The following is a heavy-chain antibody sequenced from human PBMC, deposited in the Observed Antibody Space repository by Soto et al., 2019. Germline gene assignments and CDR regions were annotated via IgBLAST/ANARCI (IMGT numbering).Heavy chain of an antibody. CDR1: DDSFRGAEYY. Sequence: SETLSLTCTVSDDSFRGAEYYWSWIRQPLGKGPEWIGYTYYNGDTKYNPALRSRVTMSEDTSKNQFSLRLSSVTAADTAVYFCARGPAYIDGWRTFDLWGRGILVTLSS. D-gene: IGHD6-19*01. CDR2: TYYNGDT. V-gene: IGHV4-61*08. CDR3: ARGPAYIDGWRTFDL. J-gene: IGHJ4*02.